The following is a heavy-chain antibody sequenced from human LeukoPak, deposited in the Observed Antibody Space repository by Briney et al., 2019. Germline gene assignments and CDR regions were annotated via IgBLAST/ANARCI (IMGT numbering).Heavy chain of an antibody. Sequence: SVKVSCKAFGATFSSHAIIWVRQAPAQGLDLFYPLIPPFRTANYAQKFLVRVTITADESTSTAYMELSSLRSEDTAVYYCAREGAVGDILTGYFDYWGQGTLVTVSS. V-gene: IGHV1-69*01. CDR1: GATFSSHA. D-gene: IGHD3-9*01. J-gene: IGHJ4*02. CDR3: AREGAVGDILTGYFDY. CDR2: LIPPFRTA.